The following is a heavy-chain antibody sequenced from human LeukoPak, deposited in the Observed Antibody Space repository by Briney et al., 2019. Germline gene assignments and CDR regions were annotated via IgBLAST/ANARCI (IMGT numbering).Heavy chain of an antibody. V-gene: IGHV3-21*01. CDR2: ISSSSSYI. D-gene: IGHD3-22*01. Sequence: GGSLRLSCAASGFTFSSYSMNWVRQAPGKGLEWVSSISSSSSYIYYAGSVKGRFTISRDNAKNSLYLQMNSLRAEDTAVYYCARDMYYYDSSGYYYLDYWGQGTLVTVSS. CDR3: ARDMYYYDSSGYYYLDY. J-gene: IGHJ4*02. CDR1: GFTFSSYS.